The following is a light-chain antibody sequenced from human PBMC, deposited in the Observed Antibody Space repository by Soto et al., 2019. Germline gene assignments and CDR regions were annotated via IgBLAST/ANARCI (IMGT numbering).Light chain of an antibody. J-gene: IGKJ4*01. V-gene: IGKV3D-15*01. CDR2: GSS. CDR1: QNVGTN. CDR3: GLS. Sequence: IVMTQSPATLSVSPGERVTLSCSASQNVGTNLAWYQQKPGQAPRLLIYGSSTRATGIPATFSGSGSGTEFTLNISSLQSEDSAVYNWGLSFGGGTKVEIK.